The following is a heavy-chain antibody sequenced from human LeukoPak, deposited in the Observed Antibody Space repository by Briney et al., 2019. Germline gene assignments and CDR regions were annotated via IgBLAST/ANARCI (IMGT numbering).Heavy chain of an antibody. V-gene: IGHV3-21*01. Sequence: PGGSLRLSCAASGSTFSSYAMNWVRQAPGKGLEWVSSISSSSSYIYYTDSVKGRFTISRDNAKNSLNLQMNSLRAEDTAVYYCARSGVVVAALERGVANWFDPWGQGTLVTVSS. CDR2: ISSSSSYI. CDR1: GSTFSSYA. CDR3: ARSGVVVAALERGVANWFDP. J-gene: IGHJ5*02. D-gene: IGHD2-15*01.